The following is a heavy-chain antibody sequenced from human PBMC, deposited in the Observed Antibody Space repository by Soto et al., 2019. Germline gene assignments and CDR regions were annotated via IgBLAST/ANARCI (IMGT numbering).Heavy chain of an antibody. CDR1: GFTFSSYW. J-gene: IGHJ4*01. CDR3: ARSRQQLVVYYFDY. CDR2: IKQDGSEK. D-gene: IGHD6-13*01. Sequence: GGSLRLSCAASGFTFSSYWMSWVRQAPGKGLEWVANIKQDGSEKYYVDSVKGRCAISRDNAKSSLYLQMNSLRAEDTAVYYCARSRQQLVVYYFDYWGHGTLVTVSS. V-gene: IGHV3-7*01.